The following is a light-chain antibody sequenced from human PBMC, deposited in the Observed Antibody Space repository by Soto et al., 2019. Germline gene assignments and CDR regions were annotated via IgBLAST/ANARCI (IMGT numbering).Light chain of an antibody. Sequence: EIVMTQSPATLSVSPGERATLSCRASQSVSSNLAWYQQKPGQAPRLLIYGASTRATGIPARFRGSGSATEFTLTISSLQSEDFAIDFCQQYNSWPPDRTFGQGTKVEIK. CDR3: QQYNSWPPDRT. CDR1: QSVSSN. V-gene: IGKV3-15*01. CDR2: GAS. J-gene: IGKJ1*01.